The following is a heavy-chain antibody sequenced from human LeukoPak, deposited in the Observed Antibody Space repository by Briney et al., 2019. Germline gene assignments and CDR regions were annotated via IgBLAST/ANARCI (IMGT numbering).Heavy chain of an antibody. CDR1: GYTFTSYD. J-gene: IGHJ4*02. CDR3: ASKHGYSSGWYWDY. CDR2: MNPNSGNT. V-gene: IGHV1-8*01. Sequence: ASVKVSCKASGYTFTSYDINWVRQAPGQGLEWMGWMNPNSGNTGYAQKFQGRVTMTRNTSIGTAYMELSSLRSEDTAVYYCASKHGYSSGWYWDYWGQGTLVTVSS. D-gene: IGHD6-19*01.